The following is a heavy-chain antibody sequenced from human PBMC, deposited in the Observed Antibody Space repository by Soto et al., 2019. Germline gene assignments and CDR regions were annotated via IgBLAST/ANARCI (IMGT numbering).Heavy chain of an antibody. J-gene: IGHJ6*02. CDR3: ARDAYGSGSYPPLDV. V-gene: IGHV1-69*08. CDR2: IIPILGIA. CDR1: GGTFSSYT. D-gene: IGHD3-10*01. Sequence: QVQLVQSGAELKKPGSSVKVSCKASGGTFSSYTISWVRQAPGQGLEWMGRIIPILGIANYAQKFQGRVTITADKSTSTAYMELSSLRSEDTAVYYCARDAYGSGSYPPLDVWGQGTTVTVSS.